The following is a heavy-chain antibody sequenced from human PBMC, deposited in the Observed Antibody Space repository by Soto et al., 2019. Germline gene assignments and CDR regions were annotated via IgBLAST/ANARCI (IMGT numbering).Heavy chain of an antibody. CDR2: ISSSSSTI. V-gene: IGHV3-48*02. Sequence: PGGSLRLSCAASGFTFSSYSMNWVRQAPGKGLEWVSYISSSSSTIYYADSVKGRFTISRDNAKNSLYLQMNSLRDEDTAVYYCARDRQFVTVAYYFDYWGQGTLVTVSS. D-gene: IGHD4-17*01. CDR3: ARDRQFVTVAYYFDY. CDR1: GFTFSSYS. J-gene: IGHJ4*02.